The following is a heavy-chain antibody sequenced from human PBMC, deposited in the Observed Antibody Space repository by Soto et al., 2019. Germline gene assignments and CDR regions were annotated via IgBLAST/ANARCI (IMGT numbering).Heavy chain of an antibody. D-gene: IGHD3-22*01. CDR1: GFTFSDYY. V-gene: IGHV3-11*05. Sequence: QVQLVESGGGLVKPGGSLRLSCAASGFTFSDYYMSWIRQAPGKGLEWVSYISSSSSYTNYADSVKGRFTISRDNAKNSLYLQMNSLRAEDTAVYYCARKAYDSSGYWGSFDYWGQGTLVTVSS. CDR2: ISSSSSYT. CDR3: ARKAYDSSGYWGSFDY. J-gene: IGHJ4*02.